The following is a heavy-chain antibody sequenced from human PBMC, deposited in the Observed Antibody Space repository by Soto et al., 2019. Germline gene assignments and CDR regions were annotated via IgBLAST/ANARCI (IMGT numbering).Heavy chain of an antibody. CDR1: RSSISSSSYY. V-gene: IGHV4-39*01. Sequence: PSETISLTCTVSRSSISSSSYYWGSIRQAPGKGRERIGYHDNRGSPSYNHSLRSRVTISIXTSKNKFSLKLTSVSAAYTAVYYCARRPIMISLGRVIDYYFDVLGQGALVTVSS. CDR2: HDNRGSP. D-gene: IGHD3-16*02. CDR3: ARRPIMISLGRVIDYYFDV. J-gene: IGHJ4*02.